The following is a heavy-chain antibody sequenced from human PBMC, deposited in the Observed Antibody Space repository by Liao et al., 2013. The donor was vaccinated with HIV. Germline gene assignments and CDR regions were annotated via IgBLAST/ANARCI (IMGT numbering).Heavy chain of an antibody. V-gene: IGHV4-61*02. Sequence: QVQLQESGPGLVKPSQTLSLTCTLSGGSISSRSYYWNWIRQPAGKGLEWIGRIYTSGSTNYNPFLKSRVTISVDTSKNQFSLKLSSVTAADTAVYYCARRSYYYDSSGYFSAPYYYYYYMDVWGKGTTVTVSS. J-gene: IGHJ6*03. CDR3: ARRSYYYDSSGYFSAPYYYYYYMDV. CDR2: IYTSGST. CDR1: GGSISSRSYY. D-gene: IGHD3-22*01.